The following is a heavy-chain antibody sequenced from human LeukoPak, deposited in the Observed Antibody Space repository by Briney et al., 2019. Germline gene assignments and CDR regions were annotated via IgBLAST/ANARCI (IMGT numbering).Heavy chain of an antibody. Sequence: GGSLRLSCAASGFTFSSYAMSWVRQAPGKGLEWVSAISGSGGSTYYADSVKGRFTISRDNAKNSLYLQMNSLRAEDTAVYYCARAIYGDYIDYWGQGTLVTVSS. CDR1: GFTFSSYA. CDR3: ARAIYGDYIDY. CDR2: ISGSGGST. D-gene: IGHD4-17*01. J-gene: IGHJ4*02. V-gene: IGHV3-23*01.